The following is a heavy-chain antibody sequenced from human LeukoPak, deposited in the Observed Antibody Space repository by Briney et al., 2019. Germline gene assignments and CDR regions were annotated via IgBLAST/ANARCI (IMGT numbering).Heavy chain of an antibody. CDR3: ARVRWELLPHESYYFDY. Sequence: PGGSLRLSCAASGFTFSSYAMSWVRQAPGKGLEWVSVIYSGGSTYYADSVKGRFTISRHNSKNTLYLQMNSLRAEDTAVYYCARVRWELLPHESYYFDYWGQGTLVTVSS. CDR2: IYSGGST. CDR1: GFTFSSYA. D-gene: IGHD1-26*01. J-gene: IGHJ4*02. V-gene: IGHV3-53*04.